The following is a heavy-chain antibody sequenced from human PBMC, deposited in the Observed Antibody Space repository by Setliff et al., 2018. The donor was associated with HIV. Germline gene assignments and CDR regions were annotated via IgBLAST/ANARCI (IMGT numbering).Heavy chain of an antibody. CDR3: ARGATLLPGYSDRWEYFYMDV. J-gene: IGHJ6*03. V-gene: IGHV4-4*08. CDR2: LYSNGIT. D-gene: IGHD5-12*01. Sequence: TSETLSLTCTVSGASISGSFWSWIRQPPGKGLEWIGYLYSNGITTNYNPSLKGRVTISVDTSRNQFSLRLTSVTAADTAVYYCARGATLLPGYSDRWEYFYMDVWGKGTTVTVSS. CDR1: GASISGSF.